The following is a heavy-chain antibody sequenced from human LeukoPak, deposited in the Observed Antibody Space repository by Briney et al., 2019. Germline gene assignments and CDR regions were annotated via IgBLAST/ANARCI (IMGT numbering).Heavy chain of an antibody. V-gene: IGHV4/OR15-8*02. CDR2: ISLSGQT. D-gene: IGHD1-26*01. J-gene: IGHJ4*02. Sequence: SETLSLTCGASGGSXRSXNWXSXXXXPPXXXXXXXXEISLSGQTNFNPSLNGRVTMSLDESRNQLSLKLTSVTAADTAIYYCSRESGAFCPFGYWGQGTLVIVPP. CDR1: GGSXRSXNW. CDR3: SRESGAFCPFGY.